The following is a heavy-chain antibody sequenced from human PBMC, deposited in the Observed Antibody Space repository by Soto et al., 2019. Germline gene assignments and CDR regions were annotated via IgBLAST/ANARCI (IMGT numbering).Heavy chain of an antibody. D-gene: IGHD3-22*01. J-gene: IGHJ3*01. V-gene: IGHV4-30-2*06. Sequence: QLHLQESGSRLIKPSQTVSLTCAVSGDSISGVGSSWSWIRQSPGKGLEWIGYLYDTGRSYYTPSLKSRVTISVDTSKNQFYRELTAVTAADTAVYFCARGTQYYFDTSGYPTGPHCPFELWGQGTMVTVSS. CDR1: GDSISGVGSS. CDR2: LYDTGRS. CDR3: ARGTQYYFDTSGYPTGPHCPFEL.